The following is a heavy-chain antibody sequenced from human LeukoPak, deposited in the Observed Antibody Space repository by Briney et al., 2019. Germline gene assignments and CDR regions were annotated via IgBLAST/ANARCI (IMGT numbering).Heavy chain of an antibody. D-gene: IGHD2-2*01. V-gene: IGHV4-30-2*01. J-gene: IGHJ6*02. CDR2: IYHSGST. CDR3: ARGGGYCSSTSCYFYYGMDV. CDR1: GGSISSGGCS. Sequence: PSQTLSLTCAVSGGSISSGGCSWSWIRQPPGKGLEWIGDIYHSGSTYYNPSLKSRVTISVDRSKNQFSLKLSSVTAADTAVYYCARGGGYCSSTSCYFYYGMDVWGQGTTVTVSS.